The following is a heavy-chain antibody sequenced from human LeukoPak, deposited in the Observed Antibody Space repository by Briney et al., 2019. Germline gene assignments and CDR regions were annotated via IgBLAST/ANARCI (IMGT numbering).Heavy chain of an antibody. V-gene: IGHV4-34*01. CDR1: GGSFSGYY. CDR3: ARGRAA. CDR2: INHSGST. Sequence: PSETLSLTCAVYGGSFSGYYWSWIRQPPGKGLEWIGEINHSGSTNYNPSLKSRVTISVDTSKNQFSLKLSSVTAADTAVYYCARGRAAWGQGTLVTVYS. J-gene: IGHJ5*02.